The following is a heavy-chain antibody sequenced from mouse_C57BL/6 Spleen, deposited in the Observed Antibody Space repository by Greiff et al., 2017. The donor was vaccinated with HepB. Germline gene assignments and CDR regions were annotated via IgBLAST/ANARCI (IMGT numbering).Heavy chain of an antibody. J-gene: IGHJ1*03. CDR3: AKVKLGWYFDV. D-gene: IGHD4-1*01. Sequence: QVQLKQSGAELVRPGASVKLSCKASGYTFTDYYINWVKQRPGQGLEWIARIYPGSGNTYYNEKFKGKATLTAEKSSSTAYMQLSSLTSEDSAVYFWAKVKLGWYFDVWGTGTTVTVSS. CDR1: GYTFTDYY. CDR2: IYPGSGNT. V-gene: IGHV1-76*01.